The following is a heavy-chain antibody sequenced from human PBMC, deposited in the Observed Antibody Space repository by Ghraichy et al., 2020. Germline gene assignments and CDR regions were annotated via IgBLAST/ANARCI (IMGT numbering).Heavy chain of an antibody. CDR3: SRSTNWHFDY. V-gene: IGHV3-48*01. D-gene: IGHD1-1*01. J-gene: IGHJ4*02. CDR2: MTSDRRTI. CDR1: GFTFSIYS. Sequence: GGSLRLACAASGFTFSIYSMNWVRQAPGKGLEWISYMTSDRRTISYADSVKGRFTISRDNAKNSVYLQLNSLRAEDTAIYFCSRSTNWHFDYWGQGALVTVAS.